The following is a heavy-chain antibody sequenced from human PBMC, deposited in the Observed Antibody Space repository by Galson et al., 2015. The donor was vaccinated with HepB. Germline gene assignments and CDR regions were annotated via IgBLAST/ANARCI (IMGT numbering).Heavy chain of an antibody. CDR2: IRNRANNYAT. D-gene: IGHD6-13*01. V-gene: IGHV3-73*01. CDR1: GFTFSGSG. J-gene: IGHJ6*02. Sequence: SLRLSCAASGFTFSGSGIHWVRLASGKGLEWVGRIRNRANNYATASAASVRGRFTVSRDDSKNTAYLQMNSLKTEDTAVYYCTRPGYGSSWFLDYSHGMDIWGQGTTVIVS. CDR3: TRPGYGSSWFLDYSHGMDI.